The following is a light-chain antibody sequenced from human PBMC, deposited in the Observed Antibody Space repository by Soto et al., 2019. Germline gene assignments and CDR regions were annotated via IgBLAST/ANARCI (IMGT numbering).Light chain of an antibody. Sequence: NFMLTQPHSVSESPGKTVTISCTRSSGSIANNYVQWYQQRPGSAPTAVIHADDQRPSGVPDRFSGSIDRSSNSASLTISGLKTEDEADYYCQSYDSTNQGVFGGGTKLTVL. CDR1: SGSIANNY. J-gene: IGLJ2*01. V-gene: IGLV6-57*03. CDR2: ADD. CDR3: QSYDSTNQGV.